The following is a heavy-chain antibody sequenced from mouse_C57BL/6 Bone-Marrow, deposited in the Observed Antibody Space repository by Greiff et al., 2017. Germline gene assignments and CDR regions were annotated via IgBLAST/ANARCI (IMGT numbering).Heavy chain of an antibody. D-gene: IGHD2-5*01. CDR2: ISSGGSYT. J-gene: IGHJ2*01. CDR3: ATYYSNYYVFDY. V-gene: IGHV5-6*01. Sequence: EVKVVESGGDLVKPGGSLKLSCAASGFTFSSYGMSWVRQTPDKRLEWVATISSGGSYTYYPDSVKGRFTISRDNAKNTLYLQMSSLKSEDTAMYYCATYYSNYYVFDYWGQGTTLTVSS. CDR1: GFTFSSYG.